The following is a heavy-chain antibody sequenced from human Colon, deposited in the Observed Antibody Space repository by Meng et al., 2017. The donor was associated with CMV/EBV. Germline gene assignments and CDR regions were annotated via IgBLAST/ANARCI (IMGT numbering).Heavy chain of an antibody. CDR2: ISFDGRST. D-gene: IGHD4-17*01. CDR1: GFTFSNSA. CDR3: ARVGDYPGGYFDY. J-gene: IGHJ4*02. V-gene: IGHV3-30*04. Sequence: GESLKISCAASGFTFSNSALHWVRQAPGKGLEWVALISFDGRSTYYADSVKGRFTVSRDNSKNRLFLQTNSLRLEDTAVYYCARVGDYPGGYFDYWGQGTLVTVSS.